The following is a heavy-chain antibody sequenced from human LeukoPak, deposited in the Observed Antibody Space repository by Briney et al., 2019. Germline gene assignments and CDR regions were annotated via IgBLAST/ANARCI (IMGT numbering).Heavy chain of an antibody. Sequence: PGGSLRLSCAASGFTFSDYYMSWIRQAPGKGLEWVSYISSSSSYTNYADSVKGRFTISRDNAKNSLYLQMNSLRAEDTAVYYCARDRSSGWLGDYYYGMDVWGKGTTVTVSP. CDR2: ISSSSSYT. V-gene: IGHV3-11*06. J-gene: IGHJ6*04. CDR1: GFTFSDYY. D-gene: IGHD6-19*01. CDR3: ARDRSSGWLGDYYYGMDV.